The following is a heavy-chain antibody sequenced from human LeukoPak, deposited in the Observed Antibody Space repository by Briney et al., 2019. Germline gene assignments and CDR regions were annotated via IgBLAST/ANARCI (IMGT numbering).Heavy chain of an antibody. V-gene: IGHV3-33*01. CDR2: IWFGGTNK. CDR1: GFTFSNHG. D-gene: IGHD2-21*02. J-gene: IGHJ6*02. CDR3: ARDQGKRVGDPTYYYGLDV. Sequence: GGSLRLSCAASGFTFSNHGMRWVRQAPGKGLEWVASIWFGGTNKYYVDSVKGRFTISRDDSKNTLYLQMNSLRAEDTAVYYCARDQGKRVGDPTYYYGLDVWGQGTTVTVSS.